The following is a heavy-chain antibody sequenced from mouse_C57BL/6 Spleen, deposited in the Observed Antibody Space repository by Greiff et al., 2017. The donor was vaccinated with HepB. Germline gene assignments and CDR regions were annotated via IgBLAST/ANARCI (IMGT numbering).Heavy chain of an antibody. Sequence: EVHLVESGGGLVQPGGSLSLSCAASGFTFTDYYMSWVRQPPGKALEWLGFIRNKANGYTTEYSASVKGRFTISRDNSQSILYLQMNALRAEDSATYYCARYSGSRGAMDYWGQGTSVTVSS. CDR1: GFTFTDYY. CDR3: ARYSGSRGAMDY. V-gene: IGHV7-3*01. J-gene: IGHJ4*01. D-gene: IGHD1-1*01. CDR2: IRNKANGYTT.